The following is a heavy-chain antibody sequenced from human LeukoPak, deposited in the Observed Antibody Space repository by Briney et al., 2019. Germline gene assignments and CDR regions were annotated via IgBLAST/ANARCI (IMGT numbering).Heavy chain of an antibody. J-gene: IGHJ4*02. V-gene: IGHV6-1*01. CDR3: ARGANFALDY. CDR1: GDSVSSNSAT. Sequence: PSQTLSLTCAISGDSVSSNSATWNWVRQSPSRGLEWLGRTYYRSRWYNEYAVSVKSRITINPDTSENQFSLQLNSVTPEDTAVYHCARGANFALDYWGQGTLVTVSS. CDR2: TYYRSRWYN. D-gene: IGHD5-24*01.